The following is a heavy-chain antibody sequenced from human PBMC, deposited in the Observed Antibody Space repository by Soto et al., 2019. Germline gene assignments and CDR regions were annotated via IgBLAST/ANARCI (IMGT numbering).Heavy chain of an antibody. CDR3: ARLLVLPAPRHYYFDY. Sequence: SETLSLTCAVYGGSISSYYWSWIRQPPGKGLEWIGYIYYSGSTNYNPSLKSRVTISVDTSKNQFSLKLSSVTAADTAVYYCARLLVLPAPRHYYFDYWGQGPLVTVSS. CDR2: IYYSGST. V-gene: IGHV4-59*08. J-gene: IGHJ4*02. D-gene: IGHD2-2*01. CDR1: GGSISSYY.